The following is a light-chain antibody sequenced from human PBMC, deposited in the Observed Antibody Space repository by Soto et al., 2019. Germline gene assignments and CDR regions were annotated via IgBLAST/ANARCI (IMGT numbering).Light chain of an antibody. Sequence: QPVLTQPASVSGSPGQSITISCTGTSSDVGGYNYVSWYQQHPGKAPKLMIYDVSNRPSGVSNRFSGSKSGNTASLTISGLQAEEEADYYCSSYTSSTYVVFGGGTQLTVL. J-gene: IGLJ2*01. CDR2: DVS. CDR1: SSDVGGYNY. V-gene: IGLV2-14*01. CDR3: SSYTSSTYVV.